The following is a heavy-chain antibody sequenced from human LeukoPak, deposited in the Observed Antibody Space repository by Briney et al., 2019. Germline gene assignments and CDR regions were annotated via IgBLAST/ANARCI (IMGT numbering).Heavy chain of an antibody. D-gene: IGHD2/OR15-2a*01. J-gene: IGHJ5*02. CDR3: VRDPFCSSTTRCSVEVGFDP. Sequence: GGSLRLSCAASGFTFSNFVMSWVRQAPGKGLEWVAGMTPGGGNTGYVDSVKGRFAISRDNTKNSLFLQMDSLRTEDTALYYCVRDPFCSSTTRCSVEVGFDPWGEGTLVTVSS. CDR2: MTPGGGNT. V-gene: IGHV3-20*04. CDR1: GFTFSNFV.